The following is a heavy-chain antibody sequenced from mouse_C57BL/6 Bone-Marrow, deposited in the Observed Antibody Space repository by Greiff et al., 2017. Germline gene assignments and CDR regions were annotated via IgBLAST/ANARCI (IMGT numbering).Heavy chain of an antibody. D-gene: IGHD1-1*01. Sequence: VQLQQPGAELVKPGASVKLSCKASGYTFTSYWMHWVKQRPGQGLEWIGMIHPNSGSTNYNEKFKSKATLTVDKSSSKAYMQLSSLTSEDSAVYYCASHYYGSSAWFAYWGQGTLVTVSA. V-gene: IGHV1-64*01. J-gene: IGHJ3*01. CDR1: GYTFTSYW. CDR2: IHPNSGST. CDR3: ASHYYGSSAWFAY.